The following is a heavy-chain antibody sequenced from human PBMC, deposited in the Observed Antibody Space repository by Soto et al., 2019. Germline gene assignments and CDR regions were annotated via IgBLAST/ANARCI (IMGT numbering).Heavy chain of an antibody. CDR2: IIPILGIA. J-gene: IGHJ4*02. V-gene: IGHV1-69*02. D-gene: IGHD3-10*01. CDR1: GGTFSSYT. Sequence: QVQLVQSGAEVKKPGSSVKVSCKASGGTFSSYTISWVRQAPGQGLEWMGRIIPILGIANYAQKFQGRVTIPADKSTSTAYMELSSLRSADTAMYDAADYGSGSYYNVPEPRWGQGTLVTVSS. CDR3: ADYGSGSYYNVPEPR.